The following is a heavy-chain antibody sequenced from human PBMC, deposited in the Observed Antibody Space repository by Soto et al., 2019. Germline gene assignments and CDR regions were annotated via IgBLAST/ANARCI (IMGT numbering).Heavy chain of an antibody. V-gene: IGHV3-74*01. J-gene: IGHJ3*02. CDR3: GRTWHGFDI. CDR1: GFTFSTYW. Sequence: EVQLVESGGGLVQPGGSLRLSCAASGFTFSTYWMHWVRQAPEKGLLWVSHINGDGSYTDFAASVKGRFTISRDNAKNTVYLQMQSLRVEDKSVYFCGRTWHGFDIWGPGTMVTVSS. CDR2: INGDGSYT.